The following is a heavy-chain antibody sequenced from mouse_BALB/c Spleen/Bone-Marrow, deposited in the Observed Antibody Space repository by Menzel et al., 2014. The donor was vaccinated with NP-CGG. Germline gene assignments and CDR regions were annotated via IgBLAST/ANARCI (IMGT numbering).Heavy chain of an antibody. CDR2: ISSGSSTI. CDR1: GFTFSSFG. V-gene: IGHV5-17*02. CDR3: ARRYYGSSFSYFDY. Sequence: EVKVQESGGGLVQPGGSRKPSCAASGFTFSSFGMHWVRQAPEKGLEWVAYISSGSSTIYYADTVKGRFTISRDNPKNTLFLQMTSLRSEDTAMYYCARRYYGSSFSYFDYWGQGTTLTVSS. D-gene: IGHD1-1*01. J-gene: IGHJ2*01.